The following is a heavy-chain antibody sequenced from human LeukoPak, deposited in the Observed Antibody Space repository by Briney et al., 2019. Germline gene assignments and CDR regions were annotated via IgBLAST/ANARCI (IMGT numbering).Heavy chain of an antibody. D-gene: IGHD2-8*02. CDR1: GGSISSYY. Sequence: SETLSLTCTVSGGSISSYYWSWIRQPAGKGLEWIGRIYTSGSTNYNPSLKSRVTMSVDTSKNQFSLKLSSVTAADTAVYYCASTPRPGGYYYGMDVWGQGTTVTVSS. CDR3: ASTPRPGGYYYGMDV. J-gene: IGHJ6*02. V-gene: IGHV4-4*07. CDR2: IYTSGST.